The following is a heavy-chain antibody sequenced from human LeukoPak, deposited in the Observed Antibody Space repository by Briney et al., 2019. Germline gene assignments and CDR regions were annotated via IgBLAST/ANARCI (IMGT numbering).Heavy chain of an antibody. J-gene: IGHJ5*02. D-gene: IGHD1-20*01. CDR2: IHYSGSP. CDR1: GGSNY. V-gene: IGHV4-59*08. Sequence: SETLSLTCTVSGGSNYWSWIRKPPGKGLEWIGYIHYSGSPNYNPSLKSRVTISIDTSKNQFSLKLNSVTAADTAVYYCARHSNWNGGVDWFDPWGQGTQVTVSS. CDR3: ARHSNWNGGVDWFDP.